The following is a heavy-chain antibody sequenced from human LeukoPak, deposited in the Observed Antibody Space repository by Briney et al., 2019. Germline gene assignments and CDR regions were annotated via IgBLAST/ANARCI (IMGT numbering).Heavy chain of an antibody. J-gene: IGHJ4*03. D-gene: IGHD3-10*01. CDR2: IYYSGST. Sequence: SETLTLTCTASGGTMSTYDWSWIRQPPGKGLEWVGGIYYSGSTYYNPSLKSRVPLSVDTSKSRISLKLISVTAAATAVYYCARLYSGTRPPDYWGPGNLVTVSS. CDR1: GGTMSTYD. CDR3: ARLYSGTRPPDY. V-gene: IGHV4-59*05.